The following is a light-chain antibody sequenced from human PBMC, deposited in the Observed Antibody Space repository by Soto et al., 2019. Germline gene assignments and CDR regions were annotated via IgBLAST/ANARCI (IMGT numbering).Light chain of an antibody. V-gene: IGKV1-9*01. Sequence: DIPLTQSPSFLYASVGDRVTITCRASQGISTYLAWYQQRPGKAPKLLIYDASTLQSGVPSRLSGSRSGTEFTLTISSLQPEDLATYYCQQLNGYVALTFGGGTKVEI. CDR1: QGISTY. CDR3: QQLNGYVALT. CDR2: DAS. J-gene: IGKJ4*01.